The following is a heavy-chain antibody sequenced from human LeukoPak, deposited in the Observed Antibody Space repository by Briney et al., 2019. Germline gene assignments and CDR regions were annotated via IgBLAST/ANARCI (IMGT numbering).Heavy chain of an antibody. CDR3: ARDQDYYDSSGYYYYYYMDV. Sequence: SETLSLTCTVSGGSISSYYWSWIRQPAGKGLEWIGRIYTSGSTNYNPSLKSRVTVSVDTSKNQFSLKLSPVTAADTAVYYCARDQDYYDSSGYYYYYYMDVWGKGTTVTVSS. J-gene: IGHJ6*03. CDR1: GGSISSYY. V-gene: IGHV4-4*07. CDR2: IYTSGST. D-gene: IGHD3-22*01.